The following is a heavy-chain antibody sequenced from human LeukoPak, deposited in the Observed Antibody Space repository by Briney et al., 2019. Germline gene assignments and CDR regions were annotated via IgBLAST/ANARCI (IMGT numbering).Heavy chain of an antibody. J-gene: IGHJ4*02. CDR3: ATPSLGPAAGTLFDY. CDR2: FDPEDGET. V-gene: IGHV1-24*01. D-gene: IGHD6-13*01. CDR1: GYTLTELS. Sequence: GASVKVSCKASGYTLTELSMHWVRQAPGKGLEWMGGFDPEDGETIYAQKFQGRVTMTEDTSTDTAYMELSSLRSEDTAVYYCATPSLGPAAGTLFDYWGQGTLVTVSS.